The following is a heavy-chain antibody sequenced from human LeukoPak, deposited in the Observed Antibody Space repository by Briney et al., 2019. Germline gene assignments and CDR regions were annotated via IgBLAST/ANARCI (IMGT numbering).Heavy chain of an antibody. CDR3: ARHRSDIVVVVAATPEGGFDY. Sequence: ASVKVSCKASGYTFTSYGISWVRQAPGQGLEWMGWISAYNGNTNYAQKLQGRVTMTTDTSTSTAYMELRSLRSDDTAAYYCARHRSDIVVVVAATPEGGFDYWGQGTLVTVSS. CDR2: ISAYNGNT. J-gene: IGHJ4*02. V-gene: IGHV1-18*01. CDR1: GYTFTSYG. D-gene: IGHD2-15*01.